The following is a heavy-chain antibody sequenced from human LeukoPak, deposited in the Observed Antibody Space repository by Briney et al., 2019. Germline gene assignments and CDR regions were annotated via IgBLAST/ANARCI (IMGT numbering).Heavy chain of an antibody. V-gene: IGHV1-46*01. CDR1: GYTFTGYY. CDR2: ISPSGGST. Sequence: ASVKVSCKASGYTFTGYYMHWVRQAPGQGPEWMGVISPSGGSTTYAQKFQGRVTITRNTSISTAYMELSSLRSEDTAVYYCARGLEMSPFDPWGQGTLVTVSS. D-gene: IGHD5-24*01. CDR3: ARGLEMSPFDP. J-gene: IGHJ5*02.